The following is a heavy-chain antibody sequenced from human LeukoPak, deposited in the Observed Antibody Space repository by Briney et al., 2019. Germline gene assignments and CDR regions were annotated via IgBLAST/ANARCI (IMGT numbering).Heavy chain of an antibody. CDR2: IYSGGST. CDR3: ARGTYDSSGSIDY. J-gene: IGHJ4*02. CDR1: GYTVSSNY. Sequence: GGSLRLSCAASGYTVSSNYMSWVRQAPGKGLEWVSVIYSGGSTYYADSVKGRFTISRDNSKNTLYLQMNSLRAEDTAVYYCARGTYDSSGSIDYWGQGTLVTVSS. V-gene: IGHV3-53*01. D-gene: IGHD3-22*01.